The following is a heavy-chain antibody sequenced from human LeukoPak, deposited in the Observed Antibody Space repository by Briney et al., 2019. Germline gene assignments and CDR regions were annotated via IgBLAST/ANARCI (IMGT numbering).Heavy chain of an antibody. V-gene: IGHV1-69*01. Sequence: SVKVSCKASGGTFNNYAIIWVRQAPGQGLEWMGGIIPIFGTVKIAQKFQGRVTITADESTSTAYMDLSSLRSEDTAVYYYATGYNFGSGGFDFWDQGTLVTVSS. J-gene: IGHJ4*02. CDR3: ATGYNFGSGGFDF. D-gene: IGHD3-10*01. CDR2: IIPIFGTV. CDR1: GGTFNNYA.